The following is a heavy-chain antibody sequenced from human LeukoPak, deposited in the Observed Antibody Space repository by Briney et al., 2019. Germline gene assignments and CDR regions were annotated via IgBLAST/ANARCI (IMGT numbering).Heavy chain of an antibody. CDR3: AKPIQLWSPFDY. Sequence: GGSLRLXCVASGFTFSNYAMSWVRQAPGKGLEWVSAISGSGGSTYYADSVKGRFTISRDNPKYTLYLQMNSLRAEDTAVYYCAKPIQLWSPFDYWGQGTLVTVSS. J-gene: IGHJ4*02. D-gene: IGHD5-18*01. CDR2: ISGSGGST. CDR1: GFTFSNYA. V-gene: IGHV3-23*01.